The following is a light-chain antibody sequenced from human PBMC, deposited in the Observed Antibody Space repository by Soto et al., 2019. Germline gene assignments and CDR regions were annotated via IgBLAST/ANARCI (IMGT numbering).Light chain of an antibody. V-gene: IGKV2-30*01. CDR3: MQGTLWPWT. CDR2: KIS. J-gene: IGKJ1*01. Sequence: DVVMTQSPLSLPVTLGQPASISCSSSQTLVDRDGKTYFNWYQRRPGQPPRRLIYKISYRDSGVPDRFSGSGSGTYFTLWISRVEAEDVGFYYCMQGTLWPWTFGQGTKVDIK. CDR1: QTLVDRDGKTY.